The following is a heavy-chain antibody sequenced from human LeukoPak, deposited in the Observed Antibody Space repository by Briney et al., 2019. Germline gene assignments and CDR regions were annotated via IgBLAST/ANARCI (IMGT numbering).Heavy chain of an antibody. CDR3: AKGARYYGSGSYRRGHYFDF. V-gene: IGHV3-48*01. J-gene: IGHJ4*02. D-gene: IGHD3-10*01. CDR2: ISSSSSTI. Sequence: HTGGSLRLSCAASGFTFSSYSMNWVRQAPGKGLEWVSYISSSSSTIYYADSVKGRFTISRDNAKNSLYLQMNSLRAEDTAVYYCAKGARYYGSGSYRRGHYFDFWGREPWSPSP. CDR1: GFTFSSYS.